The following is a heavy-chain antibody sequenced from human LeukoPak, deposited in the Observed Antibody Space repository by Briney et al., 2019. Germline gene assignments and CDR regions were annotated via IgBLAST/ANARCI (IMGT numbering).Heavy chain of an antibody. Sequence: IPSRTLSLTCTVSGGSISSGDYYWSWIRQPPGKGLEWIGYIYYSETNYNPSLESRVNISVDMSKNQFSLNLSSVTAADTAVYYCARSGSSTWYPVRLKYWGQGTLVTVSS. CDR2: IYYSET. V-gene: IGHV4-30-4*01. D-gene: IGHD6-13*01. CDR3: ARSGSSTWYPVRLKY. CDR1: GGSISSGDYY. J-gene: IGHJ4*02.